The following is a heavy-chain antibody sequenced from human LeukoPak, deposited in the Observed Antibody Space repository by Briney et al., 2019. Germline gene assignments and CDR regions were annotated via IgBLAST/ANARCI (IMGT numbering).Heavy chain of an antibody. CDR1: GFTFSSYS. Sequence: GGSLRLSCAASGFTFSSYSMNWVRQAPGKGLEGVSSISSSSSYIYYADSVKGRFTISRDNAKNSLYLQINSLRAEDTAVYYCARAQAHYYGSGSYGFDYWGQGALVTVSS. J-gene: IGHJ4*02. CDR2: ISSSSSYI. D-gene: IGHD3-10*01. V-gene: IGHV3-21*01. CDR3: ARAQAHYYGSGSYGFDY.